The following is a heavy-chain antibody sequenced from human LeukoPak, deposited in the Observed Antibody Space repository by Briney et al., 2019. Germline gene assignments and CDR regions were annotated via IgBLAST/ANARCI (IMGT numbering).Heavy chain of an antibody. J-gene: IGHJ5*02. Sequence: SGPTLVNPTQTLTLTCTFSGFSLSTSGVGVGWIRQPPGKALEWLALIYWDDDKRYSPSLKSRLTITKDTSKDQVVLTMTNMDPVDTATYSCAHIRLPSGSFDPYNWFDPWGQGTLVTVSS. D-gene: IGHD2-15*01. CDR3: AHIRLPSGSFDPYNWFDP. CDR1: GFSLSTSGVG. CDR2: IYWDDDK. V-gene: IGHV2-5*02.